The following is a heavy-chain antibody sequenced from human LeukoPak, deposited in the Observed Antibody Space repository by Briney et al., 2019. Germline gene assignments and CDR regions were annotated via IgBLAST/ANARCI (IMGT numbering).Heavy chain of an antibody. Sequence: SGPTLVKPTQTLTLTCTFSGFSLSTSGVGVGWIRQPPGKALEWLALIYWDDDKRYSPSLKSRLTITKDTSKNQVVLTMTNMDPVDTATYYCAHRRRGITMVRGVPNWFDPWGRGTLVTVSS. CDR2: IYWDDDK. CDR1: GFSLSTSGVG. CDR3: AHRRRGITMVRGVPNWFDP. D-gene: IGHD3-10*01. V-gene: IGHV2-5*02. J-gene: IGHJ5*02.